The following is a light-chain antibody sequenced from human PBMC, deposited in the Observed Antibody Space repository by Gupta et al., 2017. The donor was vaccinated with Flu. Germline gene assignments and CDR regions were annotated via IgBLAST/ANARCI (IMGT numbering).Light chain of an antibody. CDR2: AAS. Sequence: GDAVTVTCPASHDIGSYLAWYQQKSGKVPKLLIYAASSLQSGVPSRFSGSGSGTAFTLTIISLQPEDVATYYCQKYNSAPPAFGGGTKVEIK. CDR3: QKYNSAPPA. V-gene: IGKV1-27*01. CDR1: HDIGSY. J-gene: IGKJ4*01.